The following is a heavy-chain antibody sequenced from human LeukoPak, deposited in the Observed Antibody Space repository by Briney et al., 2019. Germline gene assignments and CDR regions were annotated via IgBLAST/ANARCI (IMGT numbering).Heavy chain of an antibody. CDR1: GYTFTSYD. CDR2: MNPNSGNT. V-gene: IGHV1-8*02. Sequence: VASVKVSCKASGYTFTSYDINWVRQATGQGLEWMGWMNPNSGNTGYAQKFQGRVTMTRNTSISTAYMELSSLRSEDTAVYYCARGATMVRGVIMAYWGQGTLVTVSS. CDR3: ARGATMVRGVIMAY. J-gene: IGHJ4*02. D-gene: IGHD3-10*01.